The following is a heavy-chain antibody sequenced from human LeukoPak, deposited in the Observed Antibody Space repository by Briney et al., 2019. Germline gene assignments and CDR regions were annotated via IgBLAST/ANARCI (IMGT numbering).Heavy chain of an antibody. V-gene: IGHV3-23*01. D-gene: IGHD2-15*01. CDR3: AKGRALEVVAAFNY. CDR2: ISGSGANT. CDR1: GFTFDDYG. J-gene: IGHJ4*02. Sequence: GGSLRLSCAASGFTFDDYGMSWVRQAPGKGLEWVSAISGSGANTYYADSVKGRFTISRDNSKNTLSLQMNTLRTDDTAVYYCAKGRALEVVAAFNYWGQGTVVTVSS.